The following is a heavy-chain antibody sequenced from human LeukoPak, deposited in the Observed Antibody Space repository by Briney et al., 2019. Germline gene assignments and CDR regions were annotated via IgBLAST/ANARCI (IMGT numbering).Heavy chain of an antibody. D-gene: IGHD6-13*01. CDR2: IYYSGST. CDR3: ARRPPRIAAAGPIDAFDI. CDR1: GGSISSYY. V-gene: IGHV4-59*01. J-gene: IGHJ3*02. Sequence: SETLSLTCTVSGGSISSYYWSWIRQPPGKGLEWIGYIYYSGSTNYNPSLKSRVTISVDTSKNQFSLKLSSVTAADTAVYHCARRPPRIAAAGPIDAFDIWGQGTMVTVSS.